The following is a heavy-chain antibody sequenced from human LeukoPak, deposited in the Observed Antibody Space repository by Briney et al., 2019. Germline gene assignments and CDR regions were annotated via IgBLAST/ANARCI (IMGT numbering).Heavy chain of an antibody. CDR1: GGSISSYY. Sequence: PSETLSLTCSVSGGSISSYYLTWIRKPPGKGLEWIGYISYSGGTNYTPSFKSRVSLSLDTSKNQLSLKLTSVTAADTAVYYCARVHNGHYPDWGKGTLVTVSS. J-gene: IGHJ4*02. V-gene: IGHV4-59*13. CDR2: ISYSGGT. CDR3: ARVHNGHYPD. D-gene: IGHD2-8*01.